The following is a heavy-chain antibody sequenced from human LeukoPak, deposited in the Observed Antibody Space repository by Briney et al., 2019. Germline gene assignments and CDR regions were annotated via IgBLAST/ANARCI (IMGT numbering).Heavy chain of an antibody. CDR2: ISTYNGDT. J-gene: IGHJ4*02. Sequence: ASVKVSCKASGYTFPNYGMSWVRQAPGQGLEWMGWISTYNGDTNYAQKLQGRVTMTTDTSTSTAYMELRSLRSDDTAVYYCARALGGVATAGRYWGQGTLVTVSS. V-gene: IGHV1-18*01. D-gene: IGHD3-10*01. CDR3: ARALGGVATAGRY. CDR1: GYTFPNYG.